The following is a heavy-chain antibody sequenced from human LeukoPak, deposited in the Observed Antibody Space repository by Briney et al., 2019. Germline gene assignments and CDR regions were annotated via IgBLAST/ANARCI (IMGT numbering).Heavy chain of an antibody. J-gene: IGHJ5*02. CDR1: GGSISSSSYY. D-gene: IGHD5-18*01. CDR2: IYYSGST. CDR3: ARTGVDTATHWFDP. V-gene: IGHV4-39*07. Sequence: SETLSLTCTVSGGSISSSSYYWGWIRHPPGKGLEWIGSIYYSGSTYYNPSLKSRVTISVDTSKNQFSLKLSSVTAADTAVYYCARTGVDTATHWFDPWGQGTLVTVSS.